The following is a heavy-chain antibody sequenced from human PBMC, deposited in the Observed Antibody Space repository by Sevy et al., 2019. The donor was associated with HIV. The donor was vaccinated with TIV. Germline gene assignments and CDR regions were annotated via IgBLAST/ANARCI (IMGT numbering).Heavy chain of an antibody. J-gene: IGHJ3*02. CDR3: TTVGFPHWGSEAFDI. V-gene: IGHV3-15*01. CDR2: MKSKIDGGTT. CDR1: GFTFSIIY. Sequence: GGSLRLSCAASGFTFSIIYMNWVRQSPGKGLEWVGRMKSKIDGGTTDYAAPVKDRFTMSREDSKNTLYLQMNSLKADDTAVYYCTTVGFPHWGSEAFDIWGQGTMVTVSS. D-gene: IGHD3-16*01.